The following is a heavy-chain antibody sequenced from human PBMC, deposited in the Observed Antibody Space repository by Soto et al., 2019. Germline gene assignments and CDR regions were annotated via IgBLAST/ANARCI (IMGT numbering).Heavy chain of an antibody. V-gene: IGHV4-34*01. Sequence: PSETLSLTCAVSGGSFSGYYWTWIRQIPGKGLEWIGEINQSGNTKYNPSLMSRVTMSVDTSRNQFSLKLRSVTAADTAVYYCARTSYALNWDFHYGMQVWGHGTSVTVSS. CDR1: GGSFSGYY. D-gene: IGHD2-2*01. CDR3: ARTSYALNWDFHYGMQV. CDR2: INQSGNT. J-gene: IGHJ6*02.